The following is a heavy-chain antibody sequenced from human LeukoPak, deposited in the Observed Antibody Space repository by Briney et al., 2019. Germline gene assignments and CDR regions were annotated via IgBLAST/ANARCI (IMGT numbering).Heavy chain of an antibody. CDR3: ARGLRNYYDSSGYTPPFDY. CDR2: IYYSGST. Sequence: SETLSLTCTVSGGSISSYYWSWIRQPPGKGLEWIGYIYYSGSTNYNPSLKSRVTISVGTSKNQFSLELSSVTAADTAVYYCARGLRNYYDSSGYTPPFDYWGQGTLVTVSS. J-gene: IGHJ4*02. V-gene: IGHV4-59*12. CDR1: GGSISSYY. D-gene: IGHD3-22*01.